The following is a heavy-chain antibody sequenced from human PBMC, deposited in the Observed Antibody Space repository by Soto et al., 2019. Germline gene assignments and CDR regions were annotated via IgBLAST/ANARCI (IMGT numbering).Heavy chain of an antibody. J-gene: IGHJ4*02. Sequence: SETLSLTCTVSGGSISSSSYYWVWIRHPPGKGLEWIGSIYYSGSTYYNPSLKSRVTISVDTSKNQFSLKLSSVTAADTAVYYCARPTYGSGSYSYDYWGQGTLVTVSS. D-gene: IGHD3-10*01. CDR3: ARPTYGSGSYSYDY. CDR2: IYYSGST. CDR1: GGSISSSSYY. V-gene: IGHV4-39*01.